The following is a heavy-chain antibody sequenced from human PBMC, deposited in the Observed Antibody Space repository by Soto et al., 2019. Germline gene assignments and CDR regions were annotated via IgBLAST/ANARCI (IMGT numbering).Heavy chain of an antibody. V-gene: IGHV1-69*06. D-gene: IGHD6-19*01. CDR2: IIPIFGTA. CDR3: ARDPGSNGLHGDYYDYGMDV. CDR1: GGTFSSYA. J-gene: IGHJ6*02. Sequence: SVKDSCKASGGTFSSYAISWVRQAPGQGLEWMGGIIPIFGTANYAQKFQGRVTITADKSTSTAYMELSSLRSEDTAVYYCARDPGSNGLHGDYYDYGMDVWGQGTRVTVS.